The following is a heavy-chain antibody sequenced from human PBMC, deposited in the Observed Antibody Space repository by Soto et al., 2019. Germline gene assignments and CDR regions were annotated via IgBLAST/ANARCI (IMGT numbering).Heavy chain of an antibody. CDR1: GGSFSGYY. D-gene: IGHD3-3*01. CDR2: INHSGNI. V-gene: IGHV4-34*01. Sequence: PSETLSLTCAVYGGSFSGYYWSWIRQPPGKGLEWIGEINHSGNINYNPSLKSRVTISVDTSKNQFSLNLSSVTAADTAVYYCARTSIFGGGYYFDYWGQGTLVTVSS. CDR3: ARTSIFGGGYYFDY. J-gene: IGHJ4*02.